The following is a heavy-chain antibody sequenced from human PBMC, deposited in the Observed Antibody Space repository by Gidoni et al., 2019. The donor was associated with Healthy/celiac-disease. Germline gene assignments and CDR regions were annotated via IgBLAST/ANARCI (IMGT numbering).Heavy chain of an antibody. CDR3: ARRGEGGYYYYYGMDV. D-gene: IGHD3-16*01. J-gene: IGHJ6*02. Sequence: EVQLVQSGAEVKKPGESLRISCTGSGYSFTSYWSSWVRQMHGKGLEWRGRIDQSDSYTNYSPSFQGHVTSPADKSISTAYLQWSSLKASDTAMYYCARRGEGGYYYYYGMDVWGQGTTVTVSS. CDR2: IDQSDSYT. CDR1: GYSFTSYW. V-gene: IGHV5-10-1*01.